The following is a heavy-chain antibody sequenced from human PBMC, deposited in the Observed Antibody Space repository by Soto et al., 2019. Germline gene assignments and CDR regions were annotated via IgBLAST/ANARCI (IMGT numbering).Heavy chain of an antibody. CDR1: GFTVSSNY. V-gene: IGHV3-53*02. CDR3: ARGEPADYVDYVHHFDY. D-gene: IGHD4-17*01. Sequence: EVQLVETGGGLIQPGGSLRLSCAASGFTVSSNYMSWVRQAPGKGLEWVSVIYSGGSTYYADSVKGRFTISRDNSKNTRYLQMNSLRAEDTAVYYCARGEPADYVDYVHHFDYWGHGNAVSVSS. J-gene: IGHJ4*01. CDR2: IYSGGST.